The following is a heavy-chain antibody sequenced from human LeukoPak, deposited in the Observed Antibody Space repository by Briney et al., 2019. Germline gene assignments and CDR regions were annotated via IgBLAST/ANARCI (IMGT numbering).Heavy chain of an antibody. D-gene: IGHD6-13*01. V-gene: IGHV3-30*02. Sequence: GGSLRLSCAASGFTFNNYGMHWVRQAPGKGLEWVAFIRYDGNNKYYADSVKGRFTISRDNSKNTLYLQMNTLRADDTAVYYCARDGRYSSSWPLDYWGQGTLVTVSS. CDR3: ARDGRYSSSWPLDY. J-gene: IGHJ4*02. CDR1: GFTFNNYG. CDR2: IRYDGNNK.